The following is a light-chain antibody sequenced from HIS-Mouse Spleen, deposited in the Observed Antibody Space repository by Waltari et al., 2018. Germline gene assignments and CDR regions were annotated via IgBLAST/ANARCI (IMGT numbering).Light chain of an antibody. V-gene: IGKV1D-8*02. CDR3: QQYYSFPRT. Sequence: AIWLTQPPSFLSASTGDRVTISCRMRQGISSYLAWYQQKPGKAPELLIYAASTLQSGVPSRFSGSGAGTDFTLTISCLQSEDFATYYCQQYYSFPRTFGQGTKVEIK. CDR1: QGISSY. CDR2: AAS. J-gene: IGKJ1*01.